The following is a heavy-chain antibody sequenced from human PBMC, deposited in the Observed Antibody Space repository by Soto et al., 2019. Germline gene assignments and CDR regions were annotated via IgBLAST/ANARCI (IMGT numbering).Heavy chain of an antibody. CDR1: GGSIISGGYY. Sequence: QVQLQESGPGLVKPSQTLSLTCTVSGGSIISGGYYWSWIRQHPGKDLEWIGYIYYSGSTYYNPSLKSRVTISVDTSKNQFSLKLSSVTAADTAVYYCARGGNPEWFGEFNWGQGTLVTVSS. CDR3: ARGGNPEWFGEFN. J-gene: IGHJ4*02. V-gene: IGHV4-31*03. D-gene: IGHD3-10*01. CDR2: IYYSGST.